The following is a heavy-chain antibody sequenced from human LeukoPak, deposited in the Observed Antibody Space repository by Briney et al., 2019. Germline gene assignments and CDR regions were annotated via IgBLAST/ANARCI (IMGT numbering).Heavy chain of an antibody. CDR3: ARAGVQLYTPGGYFDY. Sequence: PSETLSLTCTVSGGSISSYYWSWIRQPPGKGLEWIGYIYYSGSTNYNPSLKSRVTISVDTSKNQFSLKPSSVTAADTAVYYCARAGVQLYTPGGYFDYWGQGTLVTVSS. CDR1: GGSISSYY. V-gene: IGHV4-59*01. D-gene: IGHD5-18*01. J-gene: IGHJ4*02. CDR2: IYYSGST.